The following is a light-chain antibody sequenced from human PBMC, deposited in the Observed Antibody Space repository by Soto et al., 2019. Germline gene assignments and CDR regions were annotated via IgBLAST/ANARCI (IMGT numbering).Light chain of an antibody. V-gene: IGKV3-20*01. Sequence: EIVLTQSPGTLSLSPGERATLSCRASQSVSSNYLAWYQQQPGQAPRLLIFGASSRATCIPHRLSGSGSGTDFTLTISRLETEDSAVYICHQYGYGADTCGQGTKLQI. CDR1: QSVSSNY. CDR2: GAS. J-gene: IGKJ2*01. CDR3: HQYGYGADT.